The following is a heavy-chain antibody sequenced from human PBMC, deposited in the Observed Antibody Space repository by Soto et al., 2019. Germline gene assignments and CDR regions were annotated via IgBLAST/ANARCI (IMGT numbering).Heavy chain of an antibody. CDR2: IVVGSGNT. J-gene: IGHJ6*03. CDR1: GFTFTSSA. D-gene: IGHD1-20*01. V-gene: IGHV1-58*01. CDR3: AADRNNWTYYYYYYMDV. Sequence: ASVKVSCKASGFTFTSSAVQWVRQARGQRLEWIGWIVVGSGNTNYAQKFQERVTVTRDMSTSTAYMDLSSLRSEDTALYYCAADRNNWTYYYYYYMDVWGKGTTVTVSS.